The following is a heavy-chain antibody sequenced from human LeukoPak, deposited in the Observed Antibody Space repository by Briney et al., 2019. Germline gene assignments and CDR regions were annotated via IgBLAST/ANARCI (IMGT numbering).Heavy chain of an antibody. CDR1: GFTFGDYA. CDR2: IRSKAYGGTT. Sequence: PGGSLRLSCTVSGFTFGDYAMSWVRQAPGKGLEWVGLIRSKAYGGTTEYAASVKGRFTISRDDSKSIAYLQMNSLKTEDTAVYYCTRIAVYCSGGGGYCHYYYYMDVWGQGTTVTVSS. D-gene: IGHD2-15*01. CDR3: TRIAVYCSGGGGYCHYYYYMDV. V-gene: IGHV3-49*04. J-gene: IGHJ6*03.